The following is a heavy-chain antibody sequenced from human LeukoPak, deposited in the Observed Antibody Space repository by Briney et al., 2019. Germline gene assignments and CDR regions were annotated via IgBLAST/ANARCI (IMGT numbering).Heavy chain of an antibody. D-gene: IGHD2-15*01. J-gene: IGHJ4*02. CDR1: GYTFTSYG. CDR2: ISAYNGNT. V-gene: IGHV1-18*01. Sequence: ASVKVSCKASGYTFTSYGISWVRQAPGQGLEWMGWISAYNGNTNYAQKLQGRVTMTTDTSTSTAYMELRSLRSDDTAVYYCARVADIVVVVAAPDYWGQGTLVTVSS. CDR3: ARVADIVVVVAAPDY.